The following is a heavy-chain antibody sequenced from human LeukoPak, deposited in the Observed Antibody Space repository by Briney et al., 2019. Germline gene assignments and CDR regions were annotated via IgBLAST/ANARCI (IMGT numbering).Heavy chain of an antibody. CDR1: GGTFSSYA. V-gene: IGHV1-69*13. CDR3: ARDPDDIAVAGMEVDY. Sequence: SVKVSCKASGGTFSSYAISWVRQAPGQGLEWMGGIIPIFGTANYAQKFQGRVTITADESTSTAYMELSSLRSEDTAVYYCARDPDDIAVAGMEVDYWGQGTLVTVSS. J-gene: IGHJ4*02. D-gene: IGHD6-19*01. CDR2: IIPIFGTA.